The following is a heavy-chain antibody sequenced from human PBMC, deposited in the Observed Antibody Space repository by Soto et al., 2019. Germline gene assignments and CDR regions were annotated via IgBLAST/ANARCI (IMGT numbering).Heavy chain of an antibody. D-gene: IGHD6-13*01. CDR2: ISAYNGNT. J-gene: IGHJ4*02. V-gene: IGHV1-18*01. CDR1: GYTFTSYG. Sequence: ASVKVSCKASGYTFTSYGISWVRQAPGPGLEWMGWISAYNGNTNYAQKLQGRVTMTTDTSTSTAYMELRSLRSDDTAVFYCARDRGRSSWYYALNDYWGQGTLVTVSS. CDR3: ARDRGRSSWYYALNDY.